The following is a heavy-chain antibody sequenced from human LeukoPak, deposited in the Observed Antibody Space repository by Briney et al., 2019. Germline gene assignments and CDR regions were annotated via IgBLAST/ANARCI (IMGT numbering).Heavy chain of an antibody. J-gene: IGHJ3*02. D-gene: IGHD3-10*01. Sequence: PSETLSLTCAVYGGSFSGYYWSWIRQPPGKGLEWIGEINHSGSTNYNPSLKSRVTISVDTSKNQFSLKLGSVTAADTAVYYCARHRGAFDIWGQGTMVTVSS. CDR3: ARHRGAFDI. V-gene: IGHV4-34*01. CDR2: INHSGST. CDR1: GGSFSGYY.